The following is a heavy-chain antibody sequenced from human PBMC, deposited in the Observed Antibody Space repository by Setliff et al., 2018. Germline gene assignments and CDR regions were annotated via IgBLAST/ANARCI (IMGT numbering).Heavy chain of an antibody. J-gene: IGHJ6*03. CDR2: IIPVFGAT. D-gene: IGHD4-4*01. V-gene: IGHV1-69*05. Sequence: SVKVSCKASGGSFNTYAISWVRQAPGQGLEWLGGIIPVFGATNYAQKFQGRLTITTDKPTTTAYMELSSLRSDDTAVYYCATEGGSTITRHYMDVWGKGTAVTVSS. CDR1: GGSFNTYA. CDR3: ATEGGSTITRHYMDV.